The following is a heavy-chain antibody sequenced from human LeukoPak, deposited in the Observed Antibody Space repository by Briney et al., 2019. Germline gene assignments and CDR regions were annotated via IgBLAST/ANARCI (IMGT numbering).Heavy chain of an antibody. V-gene: IGHV1-3*01. CDR2: INAGNGNT. CDR1: GYTFTSYA. D-gene: IGHD5-12*01. Sequence: ASVKVSCKASGYTFTSYAMHWVRQAPGQRLEWMGWINAGNGNTKYSQKLQGRVTTTRDTSASTAYMELSSLRSEDTAVYYCARESYSGYDSALGYWGQGTLVTVSS. CDR3: ARESYSGYDSALGY. J-gene: IGHJ4*02.